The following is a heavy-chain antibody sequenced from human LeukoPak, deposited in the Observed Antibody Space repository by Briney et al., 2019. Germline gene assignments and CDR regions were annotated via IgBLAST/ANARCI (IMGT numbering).Heavy chain of an antibody. V-gene: IGHV3-7*01. CDR3: ARNAFDA. Sequence: GESLRLSCAASGFTFSTYWMSWVRQAPGKGLEWVANMNQDESEKAYVDSVKGRFTISRDNVKKSLYLQMNSLRVEDTAVYYCARNAFDAWGQGTMVSVSS. J-gene: IGHJ3*01. CDR1: GFTFSTYW. CDR2: MNQDESEK.